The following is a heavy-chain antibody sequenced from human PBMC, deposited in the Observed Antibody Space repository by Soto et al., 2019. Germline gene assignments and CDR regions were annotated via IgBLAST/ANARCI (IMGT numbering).Heavy chain of an antibody. CDR1: GFTFSTYW. CDR3: APVATGSYDWFDP. J-gene: IGHJ5*02. CDR2: INSADRRT. Sequence: EVQLVESGGGLGQPGGSLRLSCAASGFTFSTYWMHWVRQAPGKGLVCGARINSADRRTNYVDSVKGRFTTFRDNAKNTVYLQLKILTSEATAVYYWAPVATGSYDWFDPCGQGTLVTVSS. D-gene: IGHD1-26*01. V-gene: IGHV3-74*01.